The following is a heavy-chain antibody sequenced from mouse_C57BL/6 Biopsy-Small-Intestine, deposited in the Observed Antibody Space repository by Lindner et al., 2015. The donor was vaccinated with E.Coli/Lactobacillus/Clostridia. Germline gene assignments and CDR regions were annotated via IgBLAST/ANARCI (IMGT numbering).Heavy chain of an antibody. V-gene: IGHV1-4*01. D-gene: IGHD1-1*01. CDR1: GYTFTIYT. J-gene: IGHJ1*03. CDR3: ARFITTVVGTSSYWYFDV. Sequence: VQLQESGTELARPGTSVKMSCKASGYTFTIYTMHWVKQRPGQGLEWIGYINPSSGYTKYNQKFKDKATLTADKSSSTAYMQLSSLTSEDSAVYYCARFITTVVGTSSYWYFDVWGTGTTVTVSS. CDR2: INPSSGYT.